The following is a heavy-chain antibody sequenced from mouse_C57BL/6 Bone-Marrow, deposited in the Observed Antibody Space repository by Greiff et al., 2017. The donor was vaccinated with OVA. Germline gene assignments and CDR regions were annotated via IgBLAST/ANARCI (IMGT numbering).Heavy chain of an antibody. CDR2: IDPEDGET. CDR3: ARGRHYYGSSWDFDV. CDR1: GFNIKDYY. Sequence: EVKLMESGAELVKPGASVKLSCTASGFNIKDYYMHWVKQRTEQGLEWIGRIDPEDGETKYAPKFPGKATITADTSSNTAYLQLSSLTSEDTAVYYCARGRHYYGSSWDFDVWGTGTTVTVSS. D-gene: IGHD1-1*01. J-gene: IGHJ1*03. V-gene: IGHV14-2*01.